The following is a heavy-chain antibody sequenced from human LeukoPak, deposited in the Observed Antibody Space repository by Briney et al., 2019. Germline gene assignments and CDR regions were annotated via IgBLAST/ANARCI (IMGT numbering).Heavy chain of an antibody. CDR1: GGSISSSSYY. V-gene: IGHV4-39*01. J-gene: IGHJ4*02. CDR2: IYYSGST. CDR3: ARHDGIAAPHDF. D-gene: IGHD6-13*01. Sequence: SETLSLTCTVSGGSISSSSYYWGWIRQPPGKGLEWIGSIYYSGSTYYNPSLRSRVTVSVDTSKNQFSLKLSSVTASGTAVYYCARHDGIAAPHDFWGQGTLVNVPS.